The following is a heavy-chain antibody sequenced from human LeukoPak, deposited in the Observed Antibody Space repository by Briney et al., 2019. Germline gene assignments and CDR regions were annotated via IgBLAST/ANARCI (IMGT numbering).Heavy chain of an antibody. D-gene: IGHD3-10*01. CDR3: ASPTNYYGSGSYYPN. CDR1: GYTFTSYA. J-gene: IGHJ4*02. CDR2: IIPIFGTA. V-gene: IGHV1-69*13. Sequence: GASVKVSCEASGYTFTSYAISWVRQAPGQGLEWMGGIIPIFGTANYAQKFQGRVTITADESTSTAYMELSSLRSEDTAVYYCASPTNYYGSGSYYPNWGQGTLVTVSS.